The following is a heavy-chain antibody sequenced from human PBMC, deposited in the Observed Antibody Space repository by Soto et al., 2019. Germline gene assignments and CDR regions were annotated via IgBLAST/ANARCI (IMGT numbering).Heavy chain of an antibody. V-gene: IGHV1-69*13. CDR3: ARDHLGYSYGSGSWFDP. J-gene: IGHJ5*02. CDR2: IIPIFGTA. CDR1: GGTFSSYA. D-gene: IGHD5-18*01. Sequence: SVKVSCKASGGTFSSYAISWVRQAPGQGLEWMGGIIPIFGTANYAQKFQGRVTITADESTSTAYMELSSLRSEDTAVYYCARDHLGYSYGSGSWFDPWGQGTLVTVSS.